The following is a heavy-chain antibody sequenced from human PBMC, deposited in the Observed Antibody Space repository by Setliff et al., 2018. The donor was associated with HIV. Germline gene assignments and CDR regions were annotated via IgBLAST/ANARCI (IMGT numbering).Heavy chain of an antibody. D-gene: IGHD2-21*01. Sequence: SETLSLTCAVYGGSFSDHYWSWMRQPPGKGLEWIGEINHSGDNNYNPTLKSRVTMSVDTSKNQFSLKLKSMTATDTAVYYCARGVVMRGIIVGRPLDSWGRGTLVTVSS. CDR1: GGSFSDHY. CDR2: INHSGDN. V-gene: IGHV4-34*01. CDR3: ARGVVMRGIIVGRPLDS. J-gene: IGHJ4*02.